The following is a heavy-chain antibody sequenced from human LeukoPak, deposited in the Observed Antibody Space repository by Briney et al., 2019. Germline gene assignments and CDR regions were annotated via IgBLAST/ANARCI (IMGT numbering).Heavy chain of an antibody. D-gene: IGHD5-24*01. CDR3: ARNGYSGASDY. CDR1: GGSISSYY. CDR2: IYYSGST. Sequence: QVQLQESGPGLVKPSETLPLTCTVSGGSISSYYWSWIRQPPGKGLGWIGYIYYSGSTNYNPSLKSRVTISVDTSKNQFSLKLSSVTAADTAVYYCARNGYSGASDYWGQGTLVTVSS. V-gene: IGHV4-59*01. J-gene: IGHJ4*02.